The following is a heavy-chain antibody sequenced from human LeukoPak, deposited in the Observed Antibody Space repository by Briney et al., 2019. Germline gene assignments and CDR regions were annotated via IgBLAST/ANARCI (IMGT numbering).Heavy chain of an antibody. V-gene: IGHV4-34*01. Sequence: PSETLSLTCAVSGGSFSGYYWSWIRQPPGKGLEWIGEINHSGSTNYNPSLKSRVTISVDTSKNQFSLKLSSVTAADTAVYYCGRQLYYCDSSGYYWFDYWGQGTLVTVSS. D-gene: IGHD3-22*01. CDR1: GGSFSGYY. J-gene: IGHJ4*02. CDR2: INHSGST. CDR3: GRQLYYCDSSGYYWFDY.